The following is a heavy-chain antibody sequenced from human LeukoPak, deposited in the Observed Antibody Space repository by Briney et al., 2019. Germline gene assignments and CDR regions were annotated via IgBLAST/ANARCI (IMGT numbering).Heavy chain of an antibody. D-gene: IGHD3-10*01. CDR3: VKSGSGSYYNPDFDY. V-gene: IGHV3-23*01. CDR2: IIYSGGST. J-gene: IGHJ4*02. Sequence: PGRSLRLSCAASGFTFSSYAVSWVRQTPGKGMEWVSRIIYSGGSTHYADSVKGRFTISRDNSKNTLYLQMNSLRAEDTAVYYCVKSGSGSYYNPDFDYWGQGTLVTVSS. CDR1: GFTFSSYA.